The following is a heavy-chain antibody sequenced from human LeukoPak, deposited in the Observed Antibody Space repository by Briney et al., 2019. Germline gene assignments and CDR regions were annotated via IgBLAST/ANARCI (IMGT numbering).Heavy chain of an antibody. CDR2: FDPEDGET. Sequence: ASVKVSRKVSGYTLTELSMHSVRQAPGKGLEWMGGFDPEDGETIYAQKFQGRVTMTEDTSTDTAYMELSSLRSEDTAVYYCAILPWELREYYFDYWGQGTLVTVSS. J-gene: IGHJ4*02. CDR3: AILPWELREYYFDY. D-gene: IGHD1-26*01. V-gene: IGHV1-24*01. CDR1: GYTLTELS.